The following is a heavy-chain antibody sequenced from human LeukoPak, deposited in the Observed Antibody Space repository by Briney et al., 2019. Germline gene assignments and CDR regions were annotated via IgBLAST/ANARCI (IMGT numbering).Heavy chain of an antibody. Sequence: GESLKISCKGSGYSFTSYWIAWVRQMPGKGLEWMGIIYPGDSDTRYSPSFQGQVTMSADKSISTAYLQWSSLKASDTAIYYCARHGSYYYDSSGHSIDYWGQGTLATVSS. CDR3: ARHGSYYYDSSGHSIDY. CDR1: GYSFTSYW. J-gene: IGHJ4*02. CDR2: IYPGDSDT. D-gene: IGHD3-22*01. V-gene: IGHV5-51*01.